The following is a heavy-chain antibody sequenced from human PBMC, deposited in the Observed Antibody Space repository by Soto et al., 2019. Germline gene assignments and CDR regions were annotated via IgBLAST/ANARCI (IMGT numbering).Heavy chain of an antibody. CDR2: IWYDGSNK. D-gene: IGHD4-4*01. CDR3: ARDEAVTPVVYYYYGMAV. CDR1: GFTFSSYG. Sequence: QVQLVESGGGVVQPGRSLRLSCAASGFTFSSYGMHWVRQAPGKGLEWVAVIWYDGSNKYYADSVKGRFTISRDNSKNTLYLQMNSLSAEDTAVYYCARDEAVTPVVYYYYGMAVWGQGTTVTVSS. V-gene: IGHV3-33*01. J-gene: IGHJ6*02.